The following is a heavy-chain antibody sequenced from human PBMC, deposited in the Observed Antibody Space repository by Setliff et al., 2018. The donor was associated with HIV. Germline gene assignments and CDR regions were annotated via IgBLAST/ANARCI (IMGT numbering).Heavy chain of an antibody. CDR3: ARDVGGSEMATHFDY. CDR2: IYSTGST. Sequence: PSETLSLTCTVSGGSISSYYWSWIRQPPGKGLEWIGYIYSTGSTKYNPSLKSRVTMSLDTSKTQYSLKLNSVTAADTAVYYCARDVGGSEMATHFDYWGPGTLVTVSS. CDR1: GGSISSYY. V-gene: IGHV4-4*09. J-gene: IGHJ4*02. D-gene: IGHD3-10*02.